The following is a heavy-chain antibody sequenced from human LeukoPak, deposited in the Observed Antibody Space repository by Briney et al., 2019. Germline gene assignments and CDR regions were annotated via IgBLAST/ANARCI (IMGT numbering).Heavy chain of an antibody. CDR1: GFTFSSYS. CDR3: AKDEYSSGWYQVLRSRNYGMDV. Sequence: GGSQRLSCAAYGFTFSSYSMNWVRQAPGKGLEWVSYISSSSSTIYYADSVKGRFTISRDNSKNTLYLQMNSLRAEDTAVYYCAKDEYSSGWYQVLRSRNYGMDVWGQGTTVTVSS. J-gene: IGHJ6*02. V-gene: IGHV3-48*01. CDR2: ISSSSSTI. D-gene: IGHD6-19*01.